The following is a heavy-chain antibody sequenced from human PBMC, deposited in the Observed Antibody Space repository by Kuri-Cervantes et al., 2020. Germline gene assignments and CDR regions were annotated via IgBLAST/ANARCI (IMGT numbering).Heavy chain of an antibody. CDR3: ARERDYGGNSGLGYFQH. Sequence: GESLKISCAASGFTFSSYAMSWVRQAPGKGLEWVSAISGSGGSTYYADSVKGRFTISRDNSKNTLYLQMNSLRAEDTAVYHCARERDYGGNSGLGYFQHWGQGTLVTVSS. J-gene: IGHJ1*01. V-gene: IGHV3-23*01. CDR2: ISGSGGST. D-gene: IGHD4-23*01. CDR1: GFTFSSYA.